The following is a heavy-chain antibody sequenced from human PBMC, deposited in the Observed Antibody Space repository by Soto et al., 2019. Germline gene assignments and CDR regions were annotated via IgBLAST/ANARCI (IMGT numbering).Heavy chain of an antibody. V-gene: IGHV4-30-2*01. Sequence: SSETLSLTCAVSGGSISSGGYSWSWIRQPPGKGLEWIGYIYHSGSTYYNPSLKSRVTISVDRSKNQFSLKLSSVTAADTAVYYCARERNGYNSIFDYWGQGTLVTVSS. CDR2: IYHSGST. D-gene: IGHD5-12*01. J-gene: IGHJ4*02. CDR3: ARERNGYNSIFDY. CDR1: GGSISSGGYS.